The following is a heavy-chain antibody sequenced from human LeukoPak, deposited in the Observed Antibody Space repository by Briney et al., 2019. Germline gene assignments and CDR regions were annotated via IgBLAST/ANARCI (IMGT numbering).Heavy chain of an antibody. J-gene: IGHJ3*02. D-gene: IGHD6-19*01. V-gene: IGHV3-21*01. CDR1: GFTFSSYS. Sequence: GGSLRLSCAASGFTFSSYSMNWVRQAPGKWLEWVSSISSSSSYIYYADSVKGRFTISRDNAKNSLYLQMNSLRAEDTAVYYCARVRSSGRDAFDIWGQGTMVTVSS. CDR2: ISSSSSYI. CDR3: ARVRSSGRDAFDI.